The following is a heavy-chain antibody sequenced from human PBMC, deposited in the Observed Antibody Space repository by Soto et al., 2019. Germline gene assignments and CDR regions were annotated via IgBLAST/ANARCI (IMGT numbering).Heavy chain of an antibody. CDR1: GFTFDDYT. D-gene: IGHD5-18*01. CDR3: AKDDGYSYGYGMDV. CDR2: ISWDGGST. V-gene: IGHV3-43*01. J-gene: IGHJ6*02. Sequence: EVQLVESGGVVVQPGGSLRLSCAASGFTFDDYTMHWVRQAPGKGLEWVSRISWDGGSTYYADSVKGRFTISRDNSKNSLYLQMNSLRTEDTALYYCAKDDGYSYGYGMDVWGQGTTVTVSS.